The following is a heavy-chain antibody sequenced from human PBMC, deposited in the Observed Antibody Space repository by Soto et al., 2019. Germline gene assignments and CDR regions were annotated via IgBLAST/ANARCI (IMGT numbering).Heavy chain of an antibody. CDR2: ISYDGSNK. J-gene: IGHJ4*02. D-gene: IGHD1-7*01. CDR1: GFTFSSYA. Sequence: QVQLVESGGGVVQPGRSLRLSCAASGFTFSSYAMHWVRQAPGKGLEWVAVISYDGSNKYYADSVKGRFTISRDNSKNTLYLQMNSLRAEDTAVYYCARDENRGWNYVSYYFDYWGQGTLVTVSS. CDR3: ARDENRGWNYVSYYFDY. V-gene: IGHV3-30-3*01.